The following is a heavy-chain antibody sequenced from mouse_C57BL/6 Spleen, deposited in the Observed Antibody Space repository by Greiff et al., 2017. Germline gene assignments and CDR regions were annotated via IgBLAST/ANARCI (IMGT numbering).Heavy chain of an antibody. J-gene: IGHJ4*01. CDR1: GYTFTSYW. D-gene: IGHD2-14*01. CDR3: ARVVRGAMDY. V-gene: IGHV1-55*01. CDR2: IYPGSGST. Sequence: VQLQQPGAELVKPGASVKMSCKASGYTFTSYWITWVKQRPGQGLEWIGDIYPGSGSTNYNEKFKSKATLTVDTSSSPAYMQLSSLTSEDAAVYYCARVVRGAMDYRGQGTSGTVSS.